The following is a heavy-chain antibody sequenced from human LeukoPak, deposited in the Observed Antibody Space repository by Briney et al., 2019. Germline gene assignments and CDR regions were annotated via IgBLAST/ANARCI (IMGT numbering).Heavy chain of an antibody. J-gene: IGHJ4*02. Sequence: GRSLRLSCAASGFTFSSYGMHWVRQAPGKGLEGVAVIWYDGSNKYYGDSVKGRFTISRDNSKNTLYLQMNSLRPEDTAVYYCAGGSRRDGYDYWGQGTLVTVSS. CDR2: IWYDGSNK. D-gene: IGHD5-24*01. V-gene: IGHV3-33*01. CDR3: AGGSRRDGYDY. CDR1: GFTFSSYG.